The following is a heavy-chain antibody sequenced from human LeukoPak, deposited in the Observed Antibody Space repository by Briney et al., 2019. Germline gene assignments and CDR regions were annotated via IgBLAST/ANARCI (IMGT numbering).Heavy chain of an antibody. CDR2: IYASGST. V-gene: IGHV4-4*07. Sequence: SETLSLTCTVSGASISGSYWNWVRQPAGKGLEWIGRIYASGSTNYNPSLKSRVTMSVDTSKNQFSLKLSSVTAADTAVYYCAKNFYGDYWFDPWGQGTLVTVSS. CDR3: AKNFYGDYWFDP. D-gene: IGHD4-17*01. J-gene: IGHJ5*02. CDR1: GASISGSY.